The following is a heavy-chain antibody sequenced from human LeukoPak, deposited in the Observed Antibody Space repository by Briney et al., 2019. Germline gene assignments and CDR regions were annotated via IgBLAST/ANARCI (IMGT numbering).Heavy chain of an antibody. CDR1: GFTVSSNY. Sequence: GGSLRLSCAASGFTVSSNYMSWVRQAPGKGLEWLTVITYDGATTNYVDTVKGRFTISRDNSKNTVYLQMNSLRAEDTAVYYCAKDRGTITMTQDVWGQGTMITVSS. CDR2: ITYDGATT. J-gene: IGHJ3*01. CDR3: AKDRGTITMTQDV. V-gene: IGHV3-30*18. D-gene: IGHD3-22*01.